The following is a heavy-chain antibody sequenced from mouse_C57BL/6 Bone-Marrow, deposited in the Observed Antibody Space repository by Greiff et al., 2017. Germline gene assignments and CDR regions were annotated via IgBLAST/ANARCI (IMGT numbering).Heavy chain of an antibody. V-gene: IGHV3-5*01. D-gene: IGHD1-1*01. Sequence: VQLKESGPGLVKPSQTVFLTCTVTGISITTGNYRWSWIRQFPGNKLEWIGYIYYSGTITYNPSLTSRTTVTRDTPKNQFFLEMNSLTAEDTATYYCARDGDYYGSSYAPYAMDYWGQGTSVTVSS. CDR2: IYYSGTI. CDR3: ARDGDYYGSSYAPYAMDY. CDR1: GISITTGNYR. J-gene: IGHJ4*01.